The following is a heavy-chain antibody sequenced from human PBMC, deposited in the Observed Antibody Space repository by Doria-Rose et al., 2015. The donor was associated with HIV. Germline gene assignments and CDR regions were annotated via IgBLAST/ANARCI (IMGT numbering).Heavy chain of an antibody. CDR3: ARIKSSRWYHKYYFDF. CDR2: IFSDDEG. V-gene: IGHV2-26*01. Sequence: QVTLKESGPVLVKPTETLTLTCTVSGVSLSSPGMGVSWIRQPPGKALEWLANIFSDDEGAYKTSLNSRLTISRGTSKSQVVLTMTDMDPVDTATYYCARIKSSRWYHKYYFDFWGQGTLVIVSA. CDR1: GVSLSSPGMG. D-gene: IGHD6-13*01. J-gene: IGHJ4*02.